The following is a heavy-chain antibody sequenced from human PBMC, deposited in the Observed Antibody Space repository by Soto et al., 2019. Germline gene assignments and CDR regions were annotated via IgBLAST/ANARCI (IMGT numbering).Heavy chain of an antibody. D-gene: IGHD3-9*01. CDR2: FDPEDGET. J-gene: IGHJ4*02. CDR3: ATGSSILTGYYPYYFDY. CDR1: GYTLTELS. Sequence: QVQLVQSGAEVKKPGASVKVSCKVSGYTLTELSMHWVRQAPGKGLEWMGGFDPEDGETIYAQKFQGRVTMTEDTSTDTVYMELSILRSEDTAVYYCATGSSILTGYYPYYFDYWGQGTLVTGSS. V-gene: IGHV1-24*01.